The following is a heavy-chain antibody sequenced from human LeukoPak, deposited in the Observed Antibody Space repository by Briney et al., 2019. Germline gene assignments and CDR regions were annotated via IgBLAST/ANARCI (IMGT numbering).Heavy chain of an antibody. J-gene: IGHJ4*02. CDR3: ARNGLDCSSTSCYQGFQYSSSFFDY. CDR2: IIPIFGTA. CDR1: GGTFSSYA. V-gene: IGHV1-69*05. Sequence: SVKVSCKASGGTFSSYAISWVRQAPGQGLEWMGGIIPIFGTANYAQKFQGRVTITTDESTSTAYMELSSLRSEDTAAYYCARNGLDCSSTSCYQGFQYSSSFFDYWGQGTLVTVSS. D-gene: IGHD2-2*01.